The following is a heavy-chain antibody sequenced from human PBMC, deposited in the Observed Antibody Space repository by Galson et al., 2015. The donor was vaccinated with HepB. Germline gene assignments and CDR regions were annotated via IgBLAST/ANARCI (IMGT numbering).Heavy chain of an antibody. D-gene: IGHD5-12*01. V-gene: IGHV3-48*04. CDR3: ARALWLRDFDY. CDR1: GFTFSSYS. J-gene: IGHJ4*02. Sequence: SLRLACSVSGFTFSSYSINWVCQGPGKGLERVSYISISSSTIYYADSVKGRFTISRDNAKNSLYRQMNSLRAEDTAVYYWARALWLRDFDYWGQGTLVTVSS. CDR2: ISISSSTI.